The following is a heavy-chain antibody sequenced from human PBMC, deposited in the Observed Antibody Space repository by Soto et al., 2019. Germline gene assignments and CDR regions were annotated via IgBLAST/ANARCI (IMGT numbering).Heavy chain of an antibody. CDR2: LNAGNGNT. D-gene: IGHD3-22*01. J-gene: IGHJ4*02. CDR1: RDALASYA. CDR3: ARAGSVTMRVVVIPPVFDY. V-gene: IGHV1-3*01. Sequence: GASVKACCEARRDALASYAMQWVRQAHGQRLAWMGWLNAGNGNTNYSQKFQGRVTITADRSASTAYMELSSLRSEDTAVYYCARAGSVTMRVVVIPPVFDYWAQGTLVTVSS.